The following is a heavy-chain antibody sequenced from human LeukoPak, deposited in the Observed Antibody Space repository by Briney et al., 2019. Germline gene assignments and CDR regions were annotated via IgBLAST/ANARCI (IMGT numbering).Heavy chain of an antibody. CDR1: GGSISSGSYY. D-gene: IGHD6-13*01. CDR3: ATIAAAGTEYFDY. Sequence: SETLSLTCTVSGGSISSGSYYWRWIRRPAGKGLEWIVRIYTSGSTNYNPSLKSRVTISVDTSKNQFSLKLSSVTAADTAVYYCATIAAAGTEYFDYWGQGTLVTVSS. CDR2: IYTSGST. J-gene: IGHJ4*02. V-gene: IGHV4-61*02.